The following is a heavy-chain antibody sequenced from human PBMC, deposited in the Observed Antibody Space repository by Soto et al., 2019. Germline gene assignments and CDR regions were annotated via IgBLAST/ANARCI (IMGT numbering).Heavy chain of an antibody. CDR3: ATVMDRRGYGMDV. V-gene: IGHV3-30-3*01. CDR1: GFTFNLFT. Sequence: GGSLRLSCAASGFTFNLFTFHWVRQAPGRGLEWVAVVSHVDDNKYYADSVRGRFTISRDDSKNTLYLQMNSLKTEDTAVYYCATVMDRRGYGMDVWGQGTTVTVSS. J-gene: IGHJ6*02. D-gene: IGHD2-2*03. CDR2: VSHVDDNK.